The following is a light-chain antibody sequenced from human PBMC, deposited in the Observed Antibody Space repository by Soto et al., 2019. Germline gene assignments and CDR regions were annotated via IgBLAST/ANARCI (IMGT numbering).Light chain of an antibody. CDR1: QSLLHSNGYNY. CDR3: MQAIQTWYT. Sequence: DIVMTQSPLSLPVTPGEPASISCRSSQSLLHSNGYNYLDWYLQKPGQSPQLLIYLGSNRASGVPDRFSGSGSGTDFTLKISRVEAEDVGVYYCMQAIQTWYTFGQGTKLESK. CDR2: LGS. J-gene: IGKJ2*01. V-gene: IGKV2-28*01.